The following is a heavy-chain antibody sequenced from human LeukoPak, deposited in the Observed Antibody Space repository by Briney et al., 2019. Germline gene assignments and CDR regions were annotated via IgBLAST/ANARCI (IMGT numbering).Heavy chain of an antibody. V-gene: IGHV1-69*04. J-gene: IGHJ4*02. CDR3: ARGVSFGEQSFDY. CDR2: IIPILGIA. D-gene: IGHD3-10*01. Sequence: GASVKVSCKASGGTFSSYAISWVRQAPGQGLEWMGRIIPILGIANYAQKFQGRVTITADKSTSTAYMELSSLRSEDTAVYYCARGVSFGEQSFDYWGQGTLVTVSS. CDR1: GGTFSSYA.